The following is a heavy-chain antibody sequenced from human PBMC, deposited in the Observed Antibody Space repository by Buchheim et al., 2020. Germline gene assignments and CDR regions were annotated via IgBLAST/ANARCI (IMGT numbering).Heavy chain of an antibody. CDR2: INHSGST. V-gene: IGHV4-34*01. CDR3: ARGAPLYCGGDCYGVDY. CDR1: GGSFSGYY. Sequence: QVQLQQWGAGLLKPSETLSLTCAVYGGSFSGYYWSWIRQPPGKGLEWIGEINHSGSTNYNLSLKSRVTISVDTSKNQFPLKLSSVTAADTAVYYCARGAPLYCGGDCYGVDYWGQGTL. D-gene: IGHD2-21*01. J-gene: IGHJ4*02.